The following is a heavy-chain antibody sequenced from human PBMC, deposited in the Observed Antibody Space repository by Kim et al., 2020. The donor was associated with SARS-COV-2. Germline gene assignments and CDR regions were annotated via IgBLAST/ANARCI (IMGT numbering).Heavy chain of an antibody. CDR1: GGSISNNNYY. CDR2: IYYSGST. D-gene: IGHD1-26*01. J-gene: IGHJ4*02. Sequence: SETLSLTCTVSGGSISNNNYYWGWIRQPPGKGLEWIGSIYYSGSTYYKPSLKSRVTISVDTSKNQFSLKLSSVTAADAAVYYCARDLGADYFDYWGQGTLVTVSS. V-gene: IGHV4-39*07. CDR3: ARDLGADYFDY.